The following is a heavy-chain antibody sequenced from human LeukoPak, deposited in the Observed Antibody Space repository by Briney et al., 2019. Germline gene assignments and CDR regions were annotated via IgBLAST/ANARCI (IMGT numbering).Heavy chain of an antibody. J-gene: IGHJ4*02. Sequence: QTGGSLRLSCAASGFTFSAYRMSWVRQVSGKGLEWVADINQDGSEKYYVDSVEGRFAVSRDNVKNFLYLQMNSLRAEDTAVYYCAINSARDYWGQGTLVTVSS. V-gene: IGHV3-7*02. D-gene: IGHD4/OR15-4a*01. CDR3: AINSARDY. CDR2: INQDGSEK. CDR1: GFTFSAYR.